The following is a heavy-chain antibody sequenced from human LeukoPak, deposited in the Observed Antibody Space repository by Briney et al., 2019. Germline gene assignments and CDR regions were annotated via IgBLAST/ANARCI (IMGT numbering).Heavy chain of an antibody. Sequence: PGRSLRLSCAASGFTFSSYGMHWVRQAPGKGLEWVAVISYDGSNKYYADSVKGRSTISRDNAGKSLFLQMDSLRAEDTAVYYCASSSDAFDIWGQGTMVTVSS. CDR3: ASSSDAFDI. V-gene: IGHV3-30*03. D-gene: IGHD6-6*01. CDR2: ISYDGSNK. CDR1: GFTFSSYG. J-gene: IGHJ3*02.